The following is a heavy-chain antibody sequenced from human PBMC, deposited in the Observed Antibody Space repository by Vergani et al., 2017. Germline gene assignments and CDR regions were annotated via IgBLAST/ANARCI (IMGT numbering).Heavy chain of an antibody. V-gene: IGHV4-30-4*01. CDR3: ARYSGGDSEYFQH. D-gene: IGHD1-26*01. Sequence: QVQLQESGPGLVKPSQTLSLTCTVSGGPISSDNYYWSWIGQPPGKGLEWIGYIYYSGFTYYNPSLKIRVSISVDTSKNQFSLKLSSVTAADTGVYYCARYSGGDSEYFQHWGQGTLVTVSS. J-gene: IGHJ1*01. CDR1: GGPISSDNYY. CDR2: IYYSGFT.